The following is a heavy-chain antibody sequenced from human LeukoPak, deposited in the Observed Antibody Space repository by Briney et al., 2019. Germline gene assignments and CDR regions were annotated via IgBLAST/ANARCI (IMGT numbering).Heavy chain of an antibody. J-gene: IGHJ6*03. CDR1: GVSFKDYY. CDR2: INVNGGSM. Sequence: GGSLRLSCAASGVSFKDYYWSWIRQVPGEGLEWISYINVNGGSMQYADSVKGRFTISRDNVKNFLYLQMNSLRVEDTALYFCGRVYCSTTSCYDYYDYYMDVWGKGTTVTVSS. CDR3: GRVYCSTTSCYDYYDYYMDV. D-gene: IGHD2-2*01. V-gene: IGHV3-11*01.